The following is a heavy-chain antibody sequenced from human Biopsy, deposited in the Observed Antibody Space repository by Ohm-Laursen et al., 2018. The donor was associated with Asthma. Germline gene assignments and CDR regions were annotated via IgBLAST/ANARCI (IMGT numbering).Heavy chain of an antibody. J-gene: IGHJ4*02. D-gene: IGHD3-3*01. CDR3: ARDVMEWYLPAFDF. CDR2: GGSYFDGGLK. V-gene: IGHV3-30-3*01. CDR1: GFTFRSYA. Sequence: SLRLSCAASGFTFRSYAMHWVRQAPGKGLEWVAVGGSYFDGGLKYYADSVNGRFTVARDDSKNTLYLQMNSLRPDDTAVYYCARDVMEWYLPAFDFWGQGTLVTVSS.